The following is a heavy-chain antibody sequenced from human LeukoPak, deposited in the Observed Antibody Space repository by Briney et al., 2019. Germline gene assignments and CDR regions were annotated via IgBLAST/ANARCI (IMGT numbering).Heavy chain of an antibody. J-gene: IGHJ3*02. V-gene: IGHV3-23*01. CDR3: ARDPNGDYIGAFEI. D-gene: IGHD4-17*01. CDR2: ISRDTT. CDR1: GFTFSRYA. Sequence: GGSLRLSCAASGFTFSRYAMMWLRQAPGKGLEWVSAISRDTTLYAGSVKGRFTISRDNSKNTLYLQMSSLRVEDTAVYYCARDPNGDYIGAFEIWGQGTMVTVSS.